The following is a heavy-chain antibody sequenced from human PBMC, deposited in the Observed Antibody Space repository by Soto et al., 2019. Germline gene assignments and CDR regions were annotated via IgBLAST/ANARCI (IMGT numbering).Heavy chain of an antibody. CDR3: AKSSSGWYGMIYHDY. J-gene: IGHJ4*02. CDR2: ISGSGGST. V-gene: IGHV3-23*01. Sequence: GGSLRLSCAASGFTFSSYAMSWVRQAPGKGLEWVSAISGSGGSTYYADSVKGRFTISRDNSKNTLYLQMNSLRAEDTAVYYCAKSSSGWYGMIYHDYWGQGTLVTVSS. D-gene: IGHD6-19*01. CDR1: GFTFSSYA.